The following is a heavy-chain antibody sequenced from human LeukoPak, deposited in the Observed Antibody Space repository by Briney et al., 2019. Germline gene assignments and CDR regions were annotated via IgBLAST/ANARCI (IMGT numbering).Heavy chain of an antibody. CDR3: ARERPLGGYFDY. D-gene: IGHD3-10*01. V-gene: IGHV3-48*04. CDR1: GFTFSSYT. Sequence: GGSLRLSCAASGFTFSSYTMNWVRQAPGKGLEWVSYISSSGSTIYYADSVKGRFTISRDNAKNSLYLQMNSLRAEDTAVYYCARERPLGGYFDYWGQGTLVTVSS. J-gene: IGHJ4*02. CDR2: ISSSGSTI.